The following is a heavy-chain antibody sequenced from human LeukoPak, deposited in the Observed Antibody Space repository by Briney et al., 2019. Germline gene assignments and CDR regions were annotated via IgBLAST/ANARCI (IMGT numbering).Heavy chain of an antibody. CDR3: ARDGEIIQRFGELYGSYMDV. J-gene: IGHJ6*03. V-gene: IGHV1-2*02. CDR2: INPNSGGT. D-gene: IGHD3-10*01. CDR1: GYTFTGYY. Sequence: ASVKVSCKASGYTFTGYYMHWVRQAPGQGLEWMGWINPNSGGTNYAQKFQGRVTMTRDTSISTAYMELSRLRSDDTAVYYCARDGEIIQRFGELYGSYMDVWGKGTTVTISS.